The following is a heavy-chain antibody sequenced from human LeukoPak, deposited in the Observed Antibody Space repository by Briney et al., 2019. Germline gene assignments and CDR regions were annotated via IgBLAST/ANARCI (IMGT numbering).Heavy chain of an antibody. V-gene: IGHV4-39*01. J-gene: IGHJ4*02. D-gene: IGHD1-26*01. CDR2: IYYSGST. CDR1: GGSISSSSYY. CDR3: ARLQWELLRD. Sequence: KPSETLSLTCTVSGGSISSSSYYWGWIRQPPGKGLEWIGSIYYSGSTYYSPSLKSRVTISVDTSKNQFSLKLSSVTAADTAVYYCARLQWELLRDWGQGTLVTVSS.